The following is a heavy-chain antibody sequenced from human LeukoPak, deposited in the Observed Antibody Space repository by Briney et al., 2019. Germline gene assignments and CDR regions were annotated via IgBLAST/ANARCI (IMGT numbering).Heavy chain of an antibody. CDR1: GFTFNTYW. J-gene: IGHJ4*02. D-gene: IGHD1-1*01. CDR2: INSDGSST. Sequence: GGSLRLSCAASGFTFNTYWMHWVRQSPGKGLVWVSRINSDGSSTTYADSVKGRFTISRDNAKNTVYLQMNSLRDEDTAVYYRTKGGTVGFDSWGQGTVVTVSS. V-gene: IGHV3-74*01. CDR3: TKGGTVGFDS.